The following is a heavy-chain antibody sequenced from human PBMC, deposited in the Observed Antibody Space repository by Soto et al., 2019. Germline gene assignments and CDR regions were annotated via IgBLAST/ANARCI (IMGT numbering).Heavy chain of an antibody. Sequence: GGSLRLSCAASGFSFSSYAMSWVRQAQGKGLELVSAISGSGGSTYYADSVKGRFTISRDNSKNTLYLQMNSLRAEDTAVYYCAQNLYDSSGYYYGYWGQGTLVTVSS. J-gene: IGHJ4*02. CDR1: GFSFSSYA. CDR2: ISGSGGST. CDR3: AQNLYDSSGYYYGY. D-gene: IGHD3-22*01. V-gene: IGHV3-23*01.